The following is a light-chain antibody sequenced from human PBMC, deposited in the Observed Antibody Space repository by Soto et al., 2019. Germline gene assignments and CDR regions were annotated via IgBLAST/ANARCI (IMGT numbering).Light chain of an antibody. J-gene: IGKJ1*01. CDR1: QSVSSY. CDR2: GAS. Sequence: EIVLTQSPGTLSLSPGERATLSCRASQSVSSYLAWYQQKPGQAPRLLIYGASSRATGIPDRFSGSGSGTDFTLTISRLEPEDFAVYYCQQYVSSSSTFGQATKVEIK. V-gene: IGKV3-20*01. CDR3: QQYVSSSST.